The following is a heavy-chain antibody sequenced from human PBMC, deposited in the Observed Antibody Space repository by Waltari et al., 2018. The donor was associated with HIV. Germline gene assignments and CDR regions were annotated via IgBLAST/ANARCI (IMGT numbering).Heavy chain of an antibody. CDR2: IYYDGSKK. D-gene: IGHD5-18*01. J-gene: IGHJ4*02. Sequence: QVQLVESGGGVVKPGRSLRLSCAASGFTFKNFAMNRVRQAPGKGLEWVGNIYYDGSKKFYGDSVRGRFTISRDNSKQILYLQMNSLRVEDTALYYCARDYNYAPDYWGQGTLVVVSS. V-gene: IGHV3-33*01. CDR3: ARDYNYAPDY. CDR1: GFTFKNFA.